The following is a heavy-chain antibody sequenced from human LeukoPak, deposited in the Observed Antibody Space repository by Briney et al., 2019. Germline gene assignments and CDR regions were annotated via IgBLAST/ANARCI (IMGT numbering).Heavy chain of an antibody. D-gene: IGHD3-16*01. J-gene: IGHJ6*02. CDR3: ARPREGGMYYGMDV. CDR1: GFIFSGYG. V-gene: IGHV3-33*01. Sequence: GRSLRLSCAASGFIFSGYGMHWVRQAPGKGLEWVAVIWYDGSNKFYVDSVKGRFTISRDNSKGTLYLEMNSLRVEDTAVYYCARPREGGMYYGMDVWGRGTTVTVSS. CDR2: IWYDGSNK.